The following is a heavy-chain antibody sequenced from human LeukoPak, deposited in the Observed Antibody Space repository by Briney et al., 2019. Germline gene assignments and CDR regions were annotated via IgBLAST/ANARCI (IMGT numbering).Heavy chain of an antibody. V-gene: IGHV4-30-2*01. CDR3: ASQQRGSYSFDY. D-gene: IGHD1-26*01. CDR2: IYHSGST. Sequence: SETLSLTCTVSGGSISSGGYSWSWIRQPPGKGLEWIGYIYHSGSTYYNPSLKSRVTMSVDRSKNQFSLKLSSVTAADTAVYYCASQQRGSYSFDYWGQGTLVTVSS. CDR1: GGSISSGGYS. J-gene: IGHJ4*02.